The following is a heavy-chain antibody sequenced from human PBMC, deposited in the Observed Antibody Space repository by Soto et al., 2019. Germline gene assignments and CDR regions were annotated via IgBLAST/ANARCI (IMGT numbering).Heavy chain of an antibody. Sequence: QVQLVQSGAEVKKPGSSVKVSCKASGGTFSNYAISWVRQAPGQGLEWMGGIIPISGTAIYAQKFQGRVTITADESTNTAYMELSSLRYEDTAVYYCASSRHYFDSSGLGWVDYWGQGTLVTVSS. D-gene: IGHD3-22*01. CDR3: ASSRHYFDSSGLGWVDY. CDR1: GGTFSNYA. V-gene: IGHV1-69*12. J-gene: IGHJ4*02. CDR2: IIPISGTA.